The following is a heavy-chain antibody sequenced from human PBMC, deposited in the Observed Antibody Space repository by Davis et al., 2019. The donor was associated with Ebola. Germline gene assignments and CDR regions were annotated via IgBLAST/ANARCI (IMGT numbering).Heavy chain of an antibody. D-gene: IGHD3-10*01. CDR2: ISSYNGNS. CDR1: GYTFTTYG. J-gene: IGHJ4*02. V-gene: IGHV1-18*01. CDR3: ARAGRYVSGSFSDY. Sequence: ASVKVSCKASGYTFTTYGISWVRQAPGQGLEWMGWISSYNGNSYSAQKFQGRVSMTTDTSTTTAYMELRSLRSDDTAMYYCARAGRYVSGSFSDYWGQGTLVTVSS.